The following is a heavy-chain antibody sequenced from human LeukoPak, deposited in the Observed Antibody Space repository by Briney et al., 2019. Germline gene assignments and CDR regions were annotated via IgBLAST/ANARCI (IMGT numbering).Heavy chain of an antibody. CDR2: IYYSGKP. CDR3: VYTAGSGSSLDAFDF. CDR1: GGPNWSSPFY. J-gene: IGHJ3*01. Sequence: SETLSLICTVSGGPNWSSPFYWGWIRQPPTKALEWIGSIYYSGKPYYNPSLKSRVSISVDTSKNHFSLRLSSVTAADMALYYCVYTAGSGSSLDAFDFWGEGTMVTVSS. D-gene: IGHD6-19*01. V-gene: IGHV4-39*02.